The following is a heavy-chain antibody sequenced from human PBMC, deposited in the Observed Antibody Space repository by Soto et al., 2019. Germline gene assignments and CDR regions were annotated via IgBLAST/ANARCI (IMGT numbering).Heavy chain of an antibody. D-gene: IGHD3-3*01. CDR1: GGSISSYY. V-gene: IGHV4-59*08. J-gene: IGHJ4*02. Sequence: SETLSLTCTVSGGSISSYYWSWIRQPPGKGLEWIGYIYYSGSTNYNPSLKSRVTISVDTSKNQFSLKLSSVTAADTAVYYCARQRFLDIYYFDYWGQGTLVTVSS. CDR2: IYYSGST. CDR3: ARQRFLDIYYFDY.